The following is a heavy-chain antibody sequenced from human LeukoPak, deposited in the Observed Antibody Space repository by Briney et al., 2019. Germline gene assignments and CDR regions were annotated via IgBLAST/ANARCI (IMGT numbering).Heavy chain of an antibody. D-gene: IGHD2-8*01. V-gene: IGHV1-18*01. CDR2: ISAYNGNT. Sequence: ASVKVSCKASGYTFTNYGITWVRQAPGQGLEWMGWISAYNGNTNYAQKFQGRVTMTRDTSTSTVYMELSSLRSEDTAVYYCARDFGPLQVYVISHHAMDVWGQGTTVTVSS. CDR1: GYTFTNYG. J-gene: IGHJ6*02. CDR3: ARDFGPLQVYVISHHAMDV.